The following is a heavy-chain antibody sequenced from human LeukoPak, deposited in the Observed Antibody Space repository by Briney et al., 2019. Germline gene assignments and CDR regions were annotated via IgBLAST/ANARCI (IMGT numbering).Heavy chain of an antibody. D-gene: IGHD3-10*01. CDR1: GFTFSTYA. CDR2: ISKDGVNE. Sequence: GGSLRLSCAASGFTFSTYAMHWVRQAPGKGLEWVAVISKDGVNEYYADSVKGRFTISRDNSKNTLYVQMNSLRAEDTAVYYCAKVPFFYGSGSACFDHWGQGTLVTVSS. J-gene: IGHJ4*02. CDR3: AKVPFFYGSGSACFDH. V-gene: IGHV3-30-3*01.